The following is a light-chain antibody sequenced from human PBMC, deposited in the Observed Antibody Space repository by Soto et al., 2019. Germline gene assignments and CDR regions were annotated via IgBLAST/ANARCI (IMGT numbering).Light chain of an antibody. Sequence: ELVMTQSPDTLSVSPGERATLSCRASQSVFSSLAWYQQKPGQAPRLLIYGAATRATGIPARFSGSGSGTDFTLTISSLQPEDFATYYCQQLNSYPRTFGQGTKVDIK. V-gene: IGKV3-15*01. J-gene: IGKJ1*01. CDR1: QSVFSS. CDR3: QQLNSYPRT. CDR2: GAA.